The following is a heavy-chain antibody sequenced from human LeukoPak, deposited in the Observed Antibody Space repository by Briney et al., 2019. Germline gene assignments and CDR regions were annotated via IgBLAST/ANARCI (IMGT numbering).Heavy chain of an antibody. J-gene: IGHJ4*01. CDR3: ARGRGYCHSSFCYEFAY. D-gene: IGHD2-2*01. Sequence: GESPEILRRGSGYILTKLCLAWVRPMPGKGLEWMGIIYPGESETTYSPSFQGQVTISPDNSIPTTYVQWSRLKASDTAMYFCARGRGYCHSSFCYEFAYWG. CDR2: IYPGESET. V-gene: IGHV5-51*01. CDR1: GYILTKLC.